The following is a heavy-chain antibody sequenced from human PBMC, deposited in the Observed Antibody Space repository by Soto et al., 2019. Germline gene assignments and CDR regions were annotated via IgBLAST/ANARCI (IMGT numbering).Heavy chain of an antibody. V-gene: IGHV4-59*11. J-gene: IGHJ6*02. Sequence: SGTLSLTCTVSGGSISTHYWSWVRQVPGRGLEWIGYIYYNGNSNHNPSLKGRVSVSIAPSNSQISLEVTSVSAADTAVEYCGGGYYYVGSEPYLYIYCMDVWDQGSTVTVSS. D-gene: IGHD3-10*02. CDR1: GGSISTHY. CDR3: GGGYYYVGSEPYLYIYCMDV. CDR2: IYYNGNS.